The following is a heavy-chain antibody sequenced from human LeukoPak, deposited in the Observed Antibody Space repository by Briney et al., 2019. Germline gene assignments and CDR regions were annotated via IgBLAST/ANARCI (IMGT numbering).Heavy chain of an antibody. V-gene: IGHV4-38-2*01. CDR1: GYSIRNGDY. J-gene: IGHJ4*02. CDR3: ARNSSSGFFDY. CDR2: MYNSVSI. Sequence: PSETLSLTCVVSGYSIRNGDYWGWIRQSPGKGLEWIASMYNSVSIHYNPSLKSRVTILVDTSKHEFSLKMRSVTAADTAVYYCARNSSSGFFDYWGQGTLATVSS. D-gene: IGHD6-6*01.